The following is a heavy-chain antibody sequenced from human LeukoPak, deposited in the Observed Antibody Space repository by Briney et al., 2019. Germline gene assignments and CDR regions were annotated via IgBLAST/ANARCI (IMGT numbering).Heavy chain of an antibody. CDR1: GYTFTAYY. D-gene: IGHD2-8*02. CDR3: ASEAFCAGGSCNVQRVAS. CDR2: IDTNTGAT. Sequence: ASVKVSCKASGYTFTAYYIHWVRQAPRQGPEWMGWIDTNTGATKYAQKFQGRVSITRDTSTGTAYMELSSLISGDTALYYCASEAFCAGGSCNVQRVASWGPGTLVTVSS. V-gene: IGHV1-2*02. J-gene: IGHJ4*02.